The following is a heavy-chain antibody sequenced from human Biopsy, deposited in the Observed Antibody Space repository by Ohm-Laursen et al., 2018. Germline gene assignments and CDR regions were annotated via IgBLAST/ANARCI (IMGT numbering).Heavy chain of an antibody. CDR1: GFTFGNYA. J-gene: IGHJ4*02. CDR2: ISNRSGTK. D-gene: IGHD2-21*02. CDR3: AREAGPCGGDCYGFFDF. Sequence: GSLRLSCSASGFTFGNYAMSWVRQTPGKGLEWASLISNRSGTKSYTDSVKGRFSISRDNSKNTLYLQMNSLRVEDTAVYFCAREAGPCGGDCYGFFDFWGQGILVTVSS. V-gene: IGHV3-23*01.